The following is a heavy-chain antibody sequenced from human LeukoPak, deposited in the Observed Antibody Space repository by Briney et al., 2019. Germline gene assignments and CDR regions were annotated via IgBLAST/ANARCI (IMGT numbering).Heavy chain of an antibody. Sequence: GGSLRLSCAASGFTLSNYAMHWVRQTPGRGLEWVGRIRSTPDGGATDYAAPVKGRFTISRDDSRNTLDLQMSSLRTEDTAVYYCATDLHFGYCTATSCANYWGQGTLVTVSS. CDR1: GFTLSNYA. J-gene: IGHJ4*02. CDR2: IRSTPDGGAT. D-gene: IGHD2-2*03. CDR3: ATDLHFGYCTATSCANY. V-gene: IGHV3-15*07.